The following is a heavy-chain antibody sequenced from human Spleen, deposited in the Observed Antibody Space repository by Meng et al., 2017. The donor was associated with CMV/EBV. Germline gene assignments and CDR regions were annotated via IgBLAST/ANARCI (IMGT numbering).Heavy chain of an antibody. D-gene: IGHD1-26*01. CDR2: IRSKAYGGTT. V-gene: IGHV3-49*04. J-gene: IGHJ4*02. CDR3: TRWHSGSNFDY. Sequence: GESLKISCTASGFTFGDYAMSWVRQAPGKGLEWVGFIRSKAYGGTTEYAAPVKGRFTISRDDSKSIAYLQMNSLKTEDTALYYCTRWHSGSNFDYWGQGTLVTVSS. CDR1: GFTFGDYA.